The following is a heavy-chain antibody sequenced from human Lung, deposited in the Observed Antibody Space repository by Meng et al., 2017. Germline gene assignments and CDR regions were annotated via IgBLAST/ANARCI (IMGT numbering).Heavy chain of an antibody. D-gene: IGHD3-22*01. Sequence: GESLKISCAASGFTLSRHALHWVRQAPGKGLEWVAVISYDGSEKYYADSVKGRFTISRDNSKNTLYLQMSSLRADDTAVYFCARDRRGCCYFGMDVWGQGTTVTVSS. J-gene: IGHJ6*02. CDR3: ARDRRGCCYFGMDV. CDR1: GFTLSRHA. V-gene: IGHV3-30*04. CDR2: ISYDGSEK.